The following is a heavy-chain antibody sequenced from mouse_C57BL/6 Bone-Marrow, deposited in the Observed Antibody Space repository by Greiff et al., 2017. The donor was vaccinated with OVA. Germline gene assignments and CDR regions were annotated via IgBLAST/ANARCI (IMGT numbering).Heavy chain of an antibody. V-gene: IGHV5-15*01. CDR3: ARQGGYYAFAY. Sequence: EVKLMESGGGLVQPGGSLKLSCAASGFTFSDYGMAWVRQAPRKGPEWVAFISNLAYSIYYADTVTGRFTISRENAKNTLYLEMSSLRSEDTAMYYCARQGGYYAFAYWGQGTLVTVSA. CDR2: ISNLAYSI. J-gene: IGHJ3*01. D-gene: IGHD2-3*01. CDR1: GFTFSDYG.